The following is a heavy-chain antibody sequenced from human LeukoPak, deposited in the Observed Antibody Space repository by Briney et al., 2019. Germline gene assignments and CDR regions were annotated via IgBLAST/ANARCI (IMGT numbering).Heavy chain of an antibody. CDR1: GFTFSSYA. D-gene: IGHD3-22*01. J-gene: IGHJ4*02. CDR2: IRSKAYGGTT. CDR3: NAYYDSSGAGGDY. V-gene: IGHV3-49*03. Sequence: GGSLRLSCAASGFTFSSYAMSWFRQAPGKGLEWVGFIRSKAYGGTTEYAASVKGRFTISRDDSKSIAYLQMNSLKTEDTAVYYCNAYYDSSGAGGDYWGQGTLVTVSS.